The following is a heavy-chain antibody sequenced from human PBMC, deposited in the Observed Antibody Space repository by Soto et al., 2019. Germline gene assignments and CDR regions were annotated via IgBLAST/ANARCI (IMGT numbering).Heavy chain of an antibody. CDR2: IYHSGST. J-gene: IGHJ5*02. CDR1: GGSISSSNW. V-gene: IGHV4-4*02. Sequence: SETLSLTCAVSGGSISSSNWWSWVRQPPGKGLEWIGEIYHSGSTNYNPSLKSRVTISVDKSKNQFSLKLSSVTAADTAVYYCARVEYSSSWYVFNWFDPWGQGTLVTVSS. CDR3: ARVEYSSSWYVFNWFDP. D-gene: IGHD6-13*01.